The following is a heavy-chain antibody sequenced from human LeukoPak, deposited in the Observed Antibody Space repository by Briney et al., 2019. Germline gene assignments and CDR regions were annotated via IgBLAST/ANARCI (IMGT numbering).Heavy chain of an antibody. CDR2: ISAYNGNT. D-gene: IGHD3-10*01. CDR1: GGTFSSYA. J-gene: IGHJ4*02. Sequence: ASVKVSCKASGGTFSSYAISWVRQAPGQGLEWMGWISAYNGNTNYAQKLQGRVTMTTDTSTSTAYMELRSLRSDDTAVYYCARGPPAWFGELLDYWGQGTLVTVSS. V-gene: IGHV1-18*01. CDR3: ARGPPAWFGELLDY.